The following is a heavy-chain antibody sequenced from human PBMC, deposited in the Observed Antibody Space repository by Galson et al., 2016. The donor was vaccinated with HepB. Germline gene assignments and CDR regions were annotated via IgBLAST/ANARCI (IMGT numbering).Heavy chain of an antibody. CDR3: ARASHYNILTGLDT. V-gene: IGHV4-31*01. D-gene: IGHD3-9*01. CDR1: GGSVRSGGFY. J-gene: IGHJ5*02. Sequence: TLSLTCAVSGGSVRSGGFYWNWVRHHPGKRLEWIGYIGYSGDPLYNPSLKGLVVISLEASTNRFYLKLTSVTVADTAVYFCARASHYNILTGLDTWGQGTLLSVSS. CDR2: IGYSGDP.